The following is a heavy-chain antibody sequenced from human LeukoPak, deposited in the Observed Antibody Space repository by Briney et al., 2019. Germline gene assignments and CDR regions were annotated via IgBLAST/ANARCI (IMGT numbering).Heavy chain of an antibody. D-gene: IGHD3-22*01. V-gene: IGHV3-23*01. CDR1: GFTFSSNC. Sequence: GGSLRLSCAASGFTFSSNCMNWGRPGPGKGLEWGSGINSGGGNTYYGGSVKGRYTITRHNTKNSRSLKVSSPGADDAAVDYCAKTNCYYSGWGQGTMVTVSS. CDR3: AKTNCYYSG. CDR2: INSGGGNT. J-gene: IGHJ4*03.